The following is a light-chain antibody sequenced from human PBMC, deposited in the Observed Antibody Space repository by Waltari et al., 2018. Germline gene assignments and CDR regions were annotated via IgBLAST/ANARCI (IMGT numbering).Light chain of an antibody. CDR3: QQYYSTPLT. J-gene: IGKJ4*01. Sequence: DIVMTQSPDSLAVSLGERATINCKSSQSVLYSSNNKSYLAWYQQKPGQPPKLLIYWASTRESGVPARFSGSGSGTDFTLTISSLQAEDVAVYYCQQYYSTPLTFGGGTKVEIK. CDR2: WAS. CDR1: QSVLYSSNNKSY. V-gene: IGKV4-1*01.